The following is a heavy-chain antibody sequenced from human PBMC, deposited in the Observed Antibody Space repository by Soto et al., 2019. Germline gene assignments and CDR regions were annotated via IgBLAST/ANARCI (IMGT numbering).Heavy chain of an antibody. Sequence: QVQPQESGPGLVRPSDTLSLTCAVSGGSINSVNWWSWVRQSPGKGLEWIGEMHPTGSTNYNPSHKSRVTVSMDKSRNHFSLKMYSVTAADTAVYFCARHGHNIYGFDVWGRGTTVTVSS. V-gene: IGHV4-4*02. CDR3: ARHGHNIYGFDV. CDR1: GGSINSVNW. J-gene: IGHJ6*02. CDR2: MHPTGST. D-gene: IGHD1-1*01.